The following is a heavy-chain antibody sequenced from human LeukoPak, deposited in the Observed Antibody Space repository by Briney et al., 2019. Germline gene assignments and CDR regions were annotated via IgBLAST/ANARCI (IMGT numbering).Heavy chain of an antibody. J-gene: IGHJ3*02. CDR2: ISGSGADT. CDR1: ELIFNRYA. Sequence: PGGSLRLSCAASELIFNRYAMTWVRQAPGKGLEWVSGISGSGADTYYGDSVKGRFTIARDNSKNMLYLQMNSLRVEDTAVYYCAKGTSTMAARADIWGQGTMVTVSS. D-gene: IGHD6-6*01. V-gene: IGHV3-23*01. CDR3: AKGTSTMAARADI.